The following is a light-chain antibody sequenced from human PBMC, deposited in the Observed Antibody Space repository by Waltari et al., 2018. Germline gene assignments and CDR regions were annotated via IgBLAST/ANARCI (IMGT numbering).Light chain of an antibody. CDR2: DDS. J-gene: IGLJ3*02. V-gene: IGLV3-21*02. Sequence: SYVLTQLTSVSVAPGQTARITCGGNNIGSKSVHWYQQKPGQAPVLVVYDDSDRPSGIPERFSGSNSGNTATLTVSRVEAGDEADYYSQVWDSGSDQRVFGGGTKLTVL. CDR3: QVWDSGSDQRV. CDR1: NIGSKS.